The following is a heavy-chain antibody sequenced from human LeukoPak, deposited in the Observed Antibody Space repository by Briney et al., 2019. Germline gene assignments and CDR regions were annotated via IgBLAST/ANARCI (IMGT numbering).Heavy chain of an antibody. J-gene: IGHJ4*01. CDR1: GFTFTDYW. V-gene: IGHV3-7*01. CDR3: ARDGTAPGLYFDL. D-gene: IGHD6-13*01. Sequence: GGSLRLSCGVSGFTFTDYWMNWVRQAPGKGLECVASIKQDGGERYYVDSVKGRFTISRDNAKNSLYLQMSRLRAEDTAIYYCARDGTAPGLYFDLWGQGTLVTVSS. CDR2: IKQDGGER.